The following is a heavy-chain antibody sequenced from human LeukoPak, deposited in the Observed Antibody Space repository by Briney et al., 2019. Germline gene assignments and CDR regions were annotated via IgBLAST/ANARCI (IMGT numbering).Heavy chain of an antibody. Sequence: GGSLRLSCAASGFTFSSYGMHWVRQAPGKGLEWVAVISYDGSNKYYADSVKGRFTISRDNSKNTLYLQMNSLRAEDTAVYYCAKAERGYSYVVDYWGQGTLVTVSS. D-gene: IGHD5-18*01. CDR2: ISYDGSNK. J-gene: IGHJ4*02. V-gene: IGHV3-30*18. CDR1: GFTFSSYG. CDR3: AKAERGYSYVVDY.